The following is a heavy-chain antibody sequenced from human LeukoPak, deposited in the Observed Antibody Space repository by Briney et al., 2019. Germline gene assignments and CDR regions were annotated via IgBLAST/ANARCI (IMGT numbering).Heavy chain of an antibody. J-gene: IGHJ4*02. CDR2: INHSGST. D-gene: IGHD5-12*01. V-gene: IGHV4-30-2*01. CDR1: GGSISSGGYS. Sequence: PSETLSLTCAVSGGSISSGGYSWSWIRQPPGKGLEWIGEINHSGSTNYNPSLKSRVTISVDTSKNQFSLKLSSVTAADTAVYYCARGGSGYDYVKADYWGQGTLVTVSS. CDR3: ARGGSGYDYVKADY.